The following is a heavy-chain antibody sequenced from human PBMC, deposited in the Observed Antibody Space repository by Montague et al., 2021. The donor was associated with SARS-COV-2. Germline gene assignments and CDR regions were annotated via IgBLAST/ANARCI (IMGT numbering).Heavy chain of an antibody. D-gene: IGHD3-22*01. J-gene: IGHJ6*03. V-gene: IGHV4-34*01. CDR1: GGSFSGHY. Sequence: SETLSLTCAVYGGSFSGHYWSWIRQPPGKGLEWIGEINNSGSTNYNPSLKSRVTISVDTSKNQFSLKLHSVTAADTAVYYCARGRIEVSMIVVVLTGASYYMDVWGQGTTVTVSS. CDR3: ARGRIEVSMIVVVLTGASYYMDV. CDR2: INNSGST.